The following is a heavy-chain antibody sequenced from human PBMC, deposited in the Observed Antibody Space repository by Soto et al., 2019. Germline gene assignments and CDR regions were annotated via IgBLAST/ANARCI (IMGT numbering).Heavy chain of an antibody. V-gene: IGHV3-7*01. CDR1: GFTFSSYW. J-gene: IGHJ6*03. D-gene: IGHD4-4*01. CDR2: IKQDGSEK. Sequence: GGSLRLSCAASGFTFSSYWMSWFRQAPGKGLEWVANIKQDGSEKYYVDSVKGRFTISRDNAKNSLYPQMNSLRAEDTAVYYCARADYSNYYYYYYMDVWGKGTTVTVS. CDR3: ARADYSNYYYYYYMDV.